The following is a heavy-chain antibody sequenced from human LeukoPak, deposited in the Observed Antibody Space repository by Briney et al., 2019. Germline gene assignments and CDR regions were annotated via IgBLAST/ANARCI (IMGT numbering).Heavy chain of an antibody. Sequence: ASVKVSCKASGYTFTSYAMNWVRQAPGQGLEWMGWMNPNRGNTGYAQKFQGRCTMTRNTSISTAYMELSSLRSEDTAVYYCARVGRCSSPSCYVNWFDPWGQGTLVTVSS. J-gene: IGHJ5*02. CDR2: MNPNRGNT. V-gene: IGHV1-8*02. CDR1: GYTFTSYA. CDR3: ARVGRCSSPSCYVNWFDP. D-gene: IGHD2-2*01.